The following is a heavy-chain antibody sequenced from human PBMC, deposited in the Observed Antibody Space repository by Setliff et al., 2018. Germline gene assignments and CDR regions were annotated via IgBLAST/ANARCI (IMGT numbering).Heavy chain of an antibody. Sequence: ASVKVSCKASGGTFSSYAISWVRQAPGQGLEWMGGIIPILGIANYAQKFQGRVTITADKSTSTAYMELSSLRSEDTAVYYCARGVPGSSFDYWGQGTLVTSPQ. V-gene: IGHV1-69*10. CDR3: ARGVPGSSFDY. CDR2: IIPILGIA. CDR1: GGTFSSYA. D-gene: IGHD6-13*01. J-gene: IGHJ4*02.